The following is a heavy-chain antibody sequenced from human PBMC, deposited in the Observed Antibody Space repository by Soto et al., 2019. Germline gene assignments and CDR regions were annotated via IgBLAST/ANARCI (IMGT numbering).Heavy chain of an antibody. CDR3: ARIGYSYGAPEYYFDY. CDR1: GGSISSGDYY. J-gene: IGHJ4*02. D-gene: IGHD5-18*01. Sequence: SETLSLTCTVSGGSISSGDYYWSWIRQPPGKGLEWIGYIYYSGSTYYNPSLKSRVTISVDTSKNQFSLKLSSVTAADTAVYYCARIGYSYGAPEYYFDYWGQGTLVTVSS. CDR2: IYYSGST. V-gene: IGHV4-30-4*01.